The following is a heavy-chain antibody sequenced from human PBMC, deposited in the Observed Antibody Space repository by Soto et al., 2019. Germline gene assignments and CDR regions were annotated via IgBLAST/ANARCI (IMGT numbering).Heavy chain of an antibody. J-gene: IGHJ5*02. Sequence: SETLSLTCAVYGGSFSGYYWSWIRQPPGKGLEWIGEINHSGSTNYNPSLKSRVTISVDTSKNQFSLKLSSVTAADTAVYYCARVRYDSSGYSGFDPWGQGTLVTVSS. CDR2: INHSGST. V-gene: IGHV4-34*01. CDR1: GGSFSGYY. CDR3: ARVRYDSSGYSGFDP. D-gene: IGHD3-22*01.